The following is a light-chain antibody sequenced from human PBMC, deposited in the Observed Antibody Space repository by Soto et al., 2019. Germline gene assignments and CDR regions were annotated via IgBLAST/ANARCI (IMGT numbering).Light chain of an antibody. CDR1: QSISSW. Sequence: DIQMTQSPSTLSASVGDRVTITCRASQSISSWLAWYQQKPGKAPKLLIYKESSLESGVPSRFSGSGSGTEFTLTISSLQPDDFAVYYCQQYGSYSEAFGQGTKVDIK. V-gene: IGKV1-5*03. CDR3: QQYGSYSEA. CDR2: KES. J-gene: IGKJ1*01.